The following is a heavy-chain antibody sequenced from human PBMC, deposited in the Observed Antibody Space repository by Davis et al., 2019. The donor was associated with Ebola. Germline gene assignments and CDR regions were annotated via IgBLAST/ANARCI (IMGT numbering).Heavy chain of an antibody. Sequence: GGSLRLSCAASGFTFSGSAMHWVRQASGKGLEWVGRIRSKANSYATAYAASVKGRFTISRDDSKNTAYLQMKSLRAEDTAVYYCASPGRIAARSYGMDVWGQGTTVTVSS. CDR3: ASPGRIAARSYGMDV. CDR1: GFTFSGSA. J-gene: IGHJ6*02. CDR2: IRSKANSYAT. V-gene: IGHV3-73*01. D-gene: IGHD6-6*01.